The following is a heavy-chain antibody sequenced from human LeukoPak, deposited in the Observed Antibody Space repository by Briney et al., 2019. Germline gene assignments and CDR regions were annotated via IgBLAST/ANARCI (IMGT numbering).Heavy chain of an antibody. D-gene: IGHD3-3*01. J-gene: IGHJ5*02. V-gene: IGHV4-39*01. CDR2: IYYSGST. Sequence: SETLSLTCTVSGGSTSSSYYWGWIRQPPGKGLEWIGSIYYSGSTYYNPSLKSRVTISVDTSKNQFSLKLSSVTAADTAVYYCARIAYDFWSGFLAPVGPFDPWGQGTLVTVSS. CDR1: GGSTSSSYY. CDR3: ARIAYDFWSGFLAPVGPFDP.